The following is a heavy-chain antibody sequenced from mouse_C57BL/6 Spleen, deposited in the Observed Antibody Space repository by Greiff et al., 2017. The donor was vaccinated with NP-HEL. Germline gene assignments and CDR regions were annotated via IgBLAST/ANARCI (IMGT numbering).Heavy chain of an antibody. CDR3: AREGGYFHFDY. D-gene: IGHD2-3*01. CDR2: ISSGGSYT. CDR1: GFTFSSYG. J-gene: IGHJ2*01. V-gene: IGHV5-6*01. Sequence: EVKLVESGGDLVKPGGSLKLSCAASGFTFSSYGMSWVRQTPDKRLEWVATISSGGSYTYYPDSVKGRFTISRDNAKNTLYLQMSSLKSEDTAMYYCAREGGYFHFDYWGQGTTLTVSS.